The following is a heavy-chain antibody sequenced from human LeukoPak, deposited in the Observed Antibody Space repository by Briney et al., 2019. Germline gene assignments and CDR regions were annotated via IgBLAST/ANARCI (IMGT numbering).Heavy chain of an antibody. CDR1: GGSFSGYY. CDR2: INHSGST. V-gene: IGHV4-34*01. Sequence: SETLSLTCAVYGGSFSGYYWSWIRQPPGKGLEWIGEINHSGSTNYNPSLKSRVTISVGTSKNQFSLKLSSVTAADTAVYYCARGNYDSSGYDYYYYGMDVWGQGTTVTVSS. D-gene: IGHD3-22*01. CDR3: ARGNYDSSGYDYYYYGMDV. J-gene: IGHJ6*02.